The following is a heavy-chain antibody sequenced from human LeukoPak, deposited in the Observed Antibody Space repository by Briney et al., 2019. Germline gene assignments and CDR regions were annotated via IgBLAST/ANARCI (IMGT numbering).Heavy chain of an antibody. V-gene: IGHV3-64*01. Sequence: PGGSLRLSCAASGFTFSRYAMHWVRQAPGKGLEYVSAISSNGGSTYYANSVKVRFTISRDNSKNTLYLQMGSLRAEDMAVYYCARDSGSSARVFDYWGQGTLVTVSS. D-gene: IGHD5-18*01. CDR3: ARDSGSSARVFDY. CDR1: GFTFSRYA. CDR2: ISSNGGST. J-gene: IGHJ4*02.